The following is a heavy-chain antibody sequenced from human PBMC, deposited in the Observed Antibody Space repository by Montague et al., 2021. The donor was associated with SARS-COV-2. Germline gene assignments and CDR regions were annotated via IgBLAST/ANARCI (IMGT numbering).Heavy chain of an antibody. J-gene: IGHJ3*02. CDR1: GFTFDDYG. V-gene: IGHV3-43*02. D-gene: IGHD3-16*02. CDR3: TRDYRSIVGDGLDI. CDR2: ISGSGGST. Sequence: SLRLSCAASGFTFDDYGVHWVRQVPEKGLEWVALISGSGGSTYYADSVRGRFTISRDNGKNSLYLQMNSLRVEDTAVYYCTRDYRSIVGDGLDIWGQGTKVTVSS.